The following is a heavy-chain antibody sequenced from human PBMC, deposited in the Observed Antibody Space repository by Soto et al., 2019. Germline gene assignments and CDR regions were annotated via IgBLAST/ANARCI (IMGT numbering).Heavy chain of an antibody. Sequence: GGSLRLSCAASGFTFSSYGMHWVRQAPGKGLEWVAVIWYDGSNKYYADSVKGRFTISRDNSKNTLYLQMNSLRAEDTAVYYCARSVAGRNKWWRLYSVDAFDIWGQGTMVTVSS. J-gene: IGHJ3*02. V-gene: IGHV3-33*01. CDR3: ARSVAGRNKWWRLYSVDAFDI. CDR1: GFTFSSYG. CDR2: IWYDGSNK. D-gene: IGHD6-19*01.